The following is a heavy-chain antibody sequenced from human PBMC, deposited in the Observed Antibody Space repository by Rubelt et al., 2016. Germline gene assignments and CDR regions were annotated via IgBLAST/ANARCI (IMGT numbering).Heavy chain of an antibody. V-gene: IGHV4-4*02. CDR3: ARESRYCSGGSCLKAFDI. CDR1: GGSISSSNW. Sequence: QVQLQESGPGLVKPSGTLSLTCAVSGGSISSSNWWSWVRQPPGKGLEWIGEIYHSGSTNYNPSLKVRVTISVDKSKNQFSLKLSSVTAADTAVYYCARESRYCSGGSCLKAFDIWGQGTMVTVSS. D-gene: IGHD2-15*01. J-gene: IGHJ3*02. CDR2: IYHSGST.